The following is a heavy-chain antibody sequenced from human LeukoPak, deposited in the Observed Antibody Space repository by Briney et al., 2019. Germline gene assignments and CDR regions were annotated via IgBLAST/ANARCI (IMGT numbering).Heavy chain of an antibody. CDR2: IYYSGST. Sequence: SETLSLTCTVSGGSISSYYWSWIRQPPGKGLEWIGYIYYSGSTNYNPSLKSRVTISVDTSKNQFSLKLSSVTAADTAVYYCARGQVGATPSFDYWGQGTLVTVSS. CDR3: ARGQVGATPSFDY. D-gene: IGHD1-26*01. CDR1: GGSISSYY. J-gene: IGHJ4*02. V-gene: IGHV4-59*12.